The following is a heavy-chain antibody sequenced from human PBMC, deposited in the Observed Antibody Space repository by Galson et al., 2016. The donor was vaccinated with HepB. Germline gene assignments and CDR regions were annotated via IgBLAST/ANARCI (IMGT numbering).Heavy chain of an antibody. J-gene: IGHJ4*02. CDR2: IKPDGSEK. CDR1: TFTFNDYW. D-gene: IGHD2-15*01. CDR3: AREGPRRISVAEMGFFDY. V-gene: IGHV3-7*01. Sequence: SLRLSCADSTFTFNDYWMTWVRQAPGKGLEWVANIKPDGSEKYYGDSVKGRFTISRDNGRNSVYLQMNDLRVDDTAIYYCAREGPRRISVAEMGFFDYWGRGSLVTVSS.